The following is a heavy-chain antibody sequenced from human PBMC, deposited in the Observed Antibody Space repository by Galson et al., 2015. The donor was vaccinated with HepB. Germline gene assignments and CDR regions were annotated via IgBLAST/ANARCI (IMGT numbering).Heavy chain of an antibody. CDR2: ISANSGNT. D-gene: IGHD4/OR15-4a*01. CDR3: ARDRDYRFDY. CDR1: GYTFTTNG. J-gene: IGHJ4*02. V-gene: IGHV1-18*04. Sequence: SVKVSCKASGYTFTTNGISWVRQAPVQGLEWMGWISANSGNTKYAQNLQGRVTLTRDTSTSTAYLELRSLRSDDTAAYYCARDRDYRFDYWGQGTLVTVSS.